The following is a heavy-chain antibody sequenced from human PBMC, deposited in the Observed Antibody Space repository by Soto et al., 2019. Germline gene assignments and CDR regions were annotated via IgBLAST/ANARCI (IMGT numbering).Heavy chain of an antibody. D-gene: IGHD3-3*01. V-gene: IGHV3-30*03. J-gene: IGHJ4*02. CDR1: GFTFSSYD. CDR2: ISYDGIDK. CDR3: ATPRWSGYPLVATAD. Sequence: GGSLRLSCAASGFTFSSYDMHWVRQAPGKGLEWVAVISYDGIDKYYADSVKGRFTISRDNSKNTLYLQMNSLRAEDTAVYYCATPRWSGYPLVATADWGQGTLVTVSS.